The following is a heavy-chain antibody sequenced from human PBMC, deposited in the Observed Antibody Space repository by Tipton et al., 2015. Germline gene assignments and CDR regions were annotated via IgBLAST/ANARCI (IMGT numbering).Heavy chain of an antibody. CDR1: AVSISDYY. D-gene: IGHD2-21*01. Sequence: GLVKPSETLSLICTVSAVSISDYYWSWIRQPPGKGLEWIGNIYYSGRTSYHPSLKSRATISGDTSKNQFSLKLNSVTAADTADYYCARGRGHIVVVSHFDYWGQGILVTVSS. V-gene: IGHV4-59*12. CDR2: IYYSGRT. J-gene: IGHJ4*02. CDR3: ARGRGHIVVVSHFDY.